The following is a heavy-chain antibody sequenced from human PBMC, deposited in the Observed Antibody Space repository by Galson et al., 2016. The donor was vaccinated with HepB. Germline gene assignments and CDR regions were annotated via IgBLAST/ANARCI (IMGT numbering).Heavy chain of an antibody. Sequence: SLRLSCGASGFTFSRYDMHWVRPVTGKGLEWVSAIGTAGDTYYPGSVKGRFTISRENAKNSLYLQMNSLRDEDTAVYYCARDGGGTGGYYYYAMDVWGQGTTVTVSS. D-gene: IGHD1-14*01. V-gene: IGHV3-13*01. J-gene: IGHJ6*02. CDR1: GFTFSRYD. CDR2: IGTAGDT. CDR3: ARDGGGTGGYYYYAMDV.